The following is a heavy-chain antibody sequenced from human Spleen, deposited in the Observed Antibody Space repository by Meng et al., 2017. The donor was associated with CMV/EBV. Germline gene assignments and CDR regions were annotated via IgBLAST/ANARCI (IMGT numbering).Heavy chain of an antibody. V-gene: IGHV3-20*04. CDR1: GFRFDEYA. CDR2: INRNGGGT. CDR3: AKSSMYSSYYDSSASFDC. J-gene: IGHJ4*02. Sequence: LSLTCAVSGFRFDEYAMSWVRQGPGKGLEWVSGINRNGGGTSYADSVKGRFTISRDNAKKSLYLQMNSLRAEDTALYYCAKSSMYSSYYDSSASFDCWGQGTLVTVSS. D-gene: IGHD3-22*01.